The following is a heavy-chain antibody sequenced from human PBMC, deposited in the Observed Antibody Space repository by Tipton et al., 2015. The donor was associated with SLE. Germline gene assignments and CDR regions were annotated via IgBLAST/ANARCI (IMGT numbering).Heavy chain of an antibody. CDR2: IYYSGST. CDR1: GGSISSYY. J-gene: IGHJ5*02. V-gene: IGHV4-59*12. Sequence: TLSLTCTVSGGSISSYYWSWIRQPPGKGLEWIGYIYYSGSTNYNPSLKSRVTISVDTSKNQFSLKLSSVTAADTAVYYCARDRYNWNWFDPWGQGTLVTVSS. D-gene: IGHD1-20*01. CDR3: ARDRYNWNWFDP.